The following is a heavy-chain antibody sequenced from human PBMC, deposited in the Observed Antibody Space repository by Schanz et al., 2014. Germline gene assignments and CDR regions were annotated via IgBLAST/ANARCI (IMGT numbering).Heavy chain of an antibody. CDR2: IIPPLRQT. D-gene: IGHD4-17*01. Sequence: QVHLVQSGAEVKEPGSSVTVSCTPSGGTFVTFFFTWVRQAPGQGFEWVGSIIPPLRQTRYAQKFEERVIITADTSTTTVYMDLASLTSDDTAVYFCARIIDGDYLYWGQGTLVTVSS. CDR1: GGTFVTFF. CDR3: ARIIDGDYLY. J-gene: IGHJ4*02. V-gene: IGHV1-69*04.